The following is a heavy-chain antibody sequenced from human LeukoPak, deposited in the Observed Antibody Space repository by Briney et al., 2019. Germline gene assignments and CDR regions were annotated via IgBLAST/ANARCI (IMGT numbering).Heavy chain of an antibody. CDR1: GFTFSSYG. V-gene: IGHV3-48*01. D-gene: IGHD3-10*01. Sequence: GGSLRLSCAASGFTFSSYGMSWVRQAPGKGLEWVSYISSSSSTIYYADSVKGRFTISRDNSKNTLYLQMNSLRAEDTAVYHCAKKSGFDNAFDIWGQGTMVTVSS. J-gene: IGHJ3*02. CDR3: AKKSGFDNAFDI. CDR2: ISSSSSTI.